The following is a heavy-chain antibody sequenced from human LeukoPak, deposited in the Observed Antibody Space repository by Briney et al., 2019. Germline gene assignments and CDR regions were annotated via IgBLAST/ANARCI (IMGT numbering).Heavy chain of an antibody. CDR1: GFTFRSYS. CDR2: ISSTSNYI. V-gene: IGHV3-21*01. CDR3: ARVFTYDSSGYPDY. J-gene: IGHJ4*02. D-gene: IGHD3-22*01. Sequence: PGGSLRLSCAASGFTFRSYSMNWVRQAPGKGLEWVSSISSTSNYIYYADSVKGRFTISRDNAKNSLFLQMNSLRAEDTSVYYCARVFTYDSSGYPDYWGQGTLVTVSS.